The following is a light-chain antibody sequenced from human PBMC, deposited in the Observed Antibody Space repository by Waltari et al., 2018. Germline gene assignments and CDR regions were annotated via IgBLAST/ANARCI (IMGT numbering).Light chain of an antibody. V-gene: IGLV1-44*01. CDR1: NSNIGSNT. J-gene: IGLJ1*01. CDR3: VAWDDSLNGFYV. Sequence: QSVLTQPPSASGTPGQRVTISCSGSNSNIGSNTVHWFHQLPGTAHKFLIYNNNGLPSGFPDRSSGAKSGTSAARAISGLHAEDEAQYYCVAWDDSLNGFYVFGTGTKVTVL. CDR2: NNN.